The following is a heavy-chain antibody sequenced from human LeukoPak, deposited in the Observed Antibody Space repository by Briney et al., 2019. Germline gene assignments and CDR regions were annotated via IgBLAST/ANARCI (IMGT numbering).Heavy chain of an antibody. D-gene: IGHD3-9*01. V-gene: IGHV3-23*01. CDR2: LRGSGGST. CDR3: ARDGLYFDWLFSNWVDA. Sequence: GGSLRLSCAASGFTSSRYAMRWVRDAPGKGLEWGSALRGSGGSTYYADSVKGRFTISRDNSKNTLYLQMTSLRAEDTAVYYCARDGLYFDWLFSNWVDAWGQGTLVTVSS. J-gene: IGHJ5*02. CDR1: GFTSSRYA.